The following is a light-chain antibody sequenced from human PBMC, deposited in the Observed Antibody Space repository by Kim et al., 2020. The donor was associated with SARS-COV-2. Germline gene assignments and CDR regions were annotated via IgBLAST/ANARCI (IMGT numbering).Light chain of an antibody. V-gene: IGKV3-15*01. CDR3: QQYNKRYT. J-gene: IGKJ2*01. Sequence: SLCPGERATLTCRASQTMSNNLAWYQQKAGQAPSLIRYGASTRATDIPARCTGSGSGTEFTITISRLQSEDFAVYYCQQYNKRYTFGQGTKLEI. CDR1: QTMSNN. CDR2: GAS.